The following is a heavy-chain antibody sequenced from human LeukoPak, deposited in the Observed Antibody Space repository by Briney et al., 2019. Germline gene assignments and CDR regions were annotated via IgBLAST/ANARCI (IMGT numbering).Heavy chain of an antibody. J-gene: IGHJ4*02. V-gene: IGHV1-18*01. CDR3: ARAGRPYYYDSSGYPDY. CDR1: GYTFTNYG. D-gene: IGHD3-22*01. CDR2: ISAYNGNT. Sequence: ASVKVSCKASGYTFTNYGISWVRQAPGQGLEWMGWISAYNGNTYYAQKLQGRVTMTRDMSTSTVYMELSSLRSEDTAVYHCARAGRPYYYDSSGYPDYWGQGTLVTVSS.